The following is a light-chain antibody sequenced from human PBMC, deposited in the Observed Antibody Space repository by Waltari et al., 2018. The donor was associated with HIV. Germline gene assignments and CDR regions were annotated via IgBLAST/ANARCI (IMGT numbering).Light chain of an antibody. CDR2: DVS. Sequence: QSALTPPASVFGSPGQSITISCTGTSSDIGTFNYVPCYQQHPGKAPKLMRYDVSTRPSGVANRFSGSKSGNAASLTISGLQAEDEADYYCSSYTSSSTPVVFGGGTKLTVL. J-gene: IGLJ2*01. CDR3: SSYTSSSTPVV. V-gene: IGLV2-14*01. CDR1: SSDIGTFNY.